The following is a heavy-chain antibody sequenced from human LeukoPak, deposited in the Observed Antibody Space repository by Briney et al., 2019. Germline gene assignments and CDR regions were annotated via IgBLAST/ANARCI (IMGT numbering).Heavy chain of an antibody. Sequence: SSVKVSCRASGGTFSSYAISWVRQAPGQGLEWMGRIIPIFGTANYAQKFRGRVTITTDESTSTAYMELSSLRSEDTAVYYCARDPDYYDSSGYYYYYYMDVWGKGTTVTVSS. CDR3: ARDPDYYDSSGYYYYYYMDV. J-gene: IGHJ6*03. CDR1: GGTFSSYA. D-gene: IGHD3-22*01. V-gene: IGHV1-69*05. CDR2: IIPIFGTA.